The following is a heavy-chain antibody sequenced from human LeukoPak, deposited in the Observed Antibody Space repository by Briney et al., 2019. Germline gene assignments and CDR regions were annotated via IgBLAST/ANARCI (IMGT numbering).Heavy chain of an antibody. V-gene: IGHV4-34*01. J-gene: IGHJ4*02. Sequence: NPSETLSLTCAVYGGSFSGYYWSWIRQPPGKGLEWIGEINHSGSTNYNPSLKSRVTISVDTSKNQFSLKLSSVTAADTAVYYCASSRSGWYTDLDYWGQGTLVTVSS. CDR2: INHSGST. D-gene: IGHD6-19*01. CDR1: GGSFSGYY. CDR3: ASSRSGWYTDLDY.